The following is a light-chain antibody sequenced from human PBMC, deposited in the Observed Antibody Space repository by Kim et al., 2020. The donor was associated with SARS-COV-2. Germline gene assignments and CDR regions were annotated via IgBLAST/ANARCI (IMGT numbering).Light chain of an antibody. J-gene: IGKJ4*01. CDR2: AAS. V-gene: IGKV1-9*01. CDR3: QQLNSYPLT. Sequence: SSVGDRVTITCRASQGIYSYLAWYQQKPGKAPKLLIYAASTLQGGVPSRFSGSGSGTEFTLTISSLQPEDVAIYYCQQLNSYPLTFGGGTKVDIK. CDR1: QGIYSY.